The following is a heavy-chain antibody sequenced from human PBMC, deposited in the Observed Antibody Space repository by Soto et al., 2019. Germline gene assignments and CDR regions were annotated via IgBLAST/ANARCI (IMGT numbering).Heavy chain of an antibody. CDR2: MSYDGNNK. CDR3: AKDVYCGTTGCLRNIVQY. D-gene: IGHD2-2*01. V-gene: IGHV3-30*18. CDR1: GFTFSNYG. Sequence: QVQLVESGGGVVQPGRSLRLSCAASGFTFSNYGMHWVRQAPGKGPEWVTIMSYDGNNKFYADSVKGRFTISRDNSKNTLYLQMDSLRAEDTAVYSCAKDVYCGTTGCLRNIVQYWGQGTLVTVSS. J-gene: IGHJ4*02.